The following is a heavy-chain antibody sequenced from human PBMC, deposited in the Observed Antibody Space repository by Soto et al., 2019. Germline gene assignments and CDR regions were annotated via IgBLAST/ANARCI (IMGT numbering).Heavy chain of an antibody. D-gene: IGHD2-15*01. Sequence: QVQLQESGPGLVKPSQTLSLTCTVSGGSISSGGYYWSWIRQHPGKGLEWLGYIYYSGSTYYNPSLKSRVTISVDTSKNQVSLKLSSVTAADTAVYYCARERVVVVAATPTPYFDYWGQGTLVTVSS. J-gene: IGHJ4*02. V-gene: IGHV4-31*03. CDR2: IYYSGST. CDR3: ARERVVVVAATPTPYFDY. CDR1: GGSISSGGYY.